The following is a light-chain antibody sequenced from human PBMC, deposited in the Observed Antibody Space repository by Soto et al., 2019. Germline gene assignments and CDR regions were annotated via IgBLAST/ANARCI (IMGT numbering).Light chain of an antibody. CDR1: QSVSSY. Sequence: IVVSQSPAALSVSPGERATLSCRASQSVSSYLAWYQQKPGQAPRLLIYDASNRATGIPDRFSGSGSGTDFTLTISRLEPEDFAVYYCQQYGSSGTFGQGTKVDIK. V-gene: IGKV3-20*01. CDR3: QQYGSSGT. J-gene: IGKJ1*01. CDR2: DAS.